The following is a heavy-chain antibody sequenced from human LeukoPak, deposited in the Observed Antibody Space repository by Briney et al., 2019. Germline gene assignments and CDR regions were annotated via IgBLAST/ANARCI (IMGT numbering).Heavy chain of an antibody. CDR2: ISSNGNNN. V-gene: IGHV3-30-3*01. CDR1: GFTFSSYA. D-gene: IGHD3-3*02. J-gene: IGHJ4*02. CDR3: ARGVSNDYFDH. Sequence: GGSLRLSCAASGFTFSSYAMHWVRRAPAKGLEWVAVISSNGNNNYFADSVRGRFTISRDNSKNTMYLQMNSLRVEDTAVYYCARGVSNDYFDHWGQGSWSPSPQ.